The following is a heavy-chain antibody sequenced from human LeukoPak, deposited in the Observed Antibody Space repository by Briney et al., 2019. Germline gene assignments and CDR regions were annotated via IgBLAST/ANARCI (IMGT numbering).Heavy chain of an antibody. D-gene: IGHD2-21*02. CDR3: ARVSKGYCGGYCYSDY. CDR1: GYTFTGYY. V-gene: IGHV1-2*02. CDR2: INPNSGGT. J-gene: IGHJ4*02. Sequence: ASVKVSCKASGYTFTGYYMHWVRQAPGQGLEWMGWINPNSGGTNYAQKFQGRVTMTRDTSISTAYMELSRLRSDDTALYYCARVSKGYCGGYCYSDYWGQGTLVTVSS.